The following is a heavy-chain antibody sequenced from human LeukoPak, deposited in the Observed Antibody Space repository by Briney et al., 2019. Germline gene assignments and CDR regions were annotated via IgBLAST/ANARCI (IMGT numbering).Heavy chain of an antibody. CDR1: GFTFSNAW. D-gene: IGHD3-3*01. CDR2: IKSKTDGGTT. Sequence: GGSLRLSCAASGFTFSNAWMSWVRQAPGKGLEWVGRIKSKTDGGTTDYAAPVKGRFTTSRDDSKNTLYLQMNSLRAEDTAVYYCAREGLRFLEWSQYSGYYMDVWGKGTTVTVSS. V-gene: IGHV3-15*01. CDR3: AREGLRFLEWSQYSGYYMDV. J-gene: IGHJ6*03.